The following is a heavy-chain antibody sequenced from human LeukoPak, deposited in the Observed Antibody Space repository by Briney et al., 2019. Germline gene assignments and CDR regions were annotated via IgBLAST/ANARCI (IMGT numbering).Heavy chain of an antibody. CDR1: GYTFTSYG. CDR2: ISPYTGNT. V-gene: IGHV1-18*04. J-gene: IGHJ4*02. D-gene: IGHD3-16*02. Sequence: SVKVSCKASGYTFTSYGISWVRQALGQGLEWMGSISPYTGNTKYAERFQDRVIMTTDTSTRTAYMELRSLRSDDTAVFYCARDQYDSVWGSYRPYFDYWGQGTLVTVSS. CDR3: ARDQYDSVWGSYRPYFDY.